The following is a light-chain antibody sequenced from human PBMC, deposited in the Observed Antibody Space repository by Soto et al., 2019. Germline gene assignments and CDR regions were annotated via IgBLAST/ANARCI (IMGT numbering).Light chain of an antibody. CDR3: QQYDSSGT. V-gene: IGKV3-20*01. J-gene: IGKJ1*01. CDR2: GAS. Sequence: EIVFPQAPGTLSLSPGERATLSCRASQSVSNNYFAWHQKQPRQAHSLLIYGASNRATGTPDRFSGSGSGTDFPLTISRLEPEDFAVYYCQQYDSSGTFGQGTKVDI. CDR1: QSVSNNY.